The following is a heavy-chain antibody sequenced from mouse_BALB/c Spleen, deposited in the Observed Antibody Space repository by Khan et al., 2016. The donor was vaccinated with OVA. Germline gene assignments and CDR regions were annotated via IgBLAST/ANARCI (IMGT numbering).Heavy chain of an antibody. CDR1: GYTFTTAG. CDR2: INTHSGVP. V-gene: IGHV9-4*02. Sequence: QIQLVQSGPELKKPGETVRISCKASGYTFTTAGMQWVQKMPGKGLKWIGWINTHSGVPKYAEDFKGRFVFSLETSASTAYLQITNLKNEDTATXCWARGGAAVYRNDGGAMGSWGQGTSVTVSS. J-gene: IGHJ4*01. D-gene: IGHD2-12*01. CDR3: ARGGAAVYRNDGGAMGS.